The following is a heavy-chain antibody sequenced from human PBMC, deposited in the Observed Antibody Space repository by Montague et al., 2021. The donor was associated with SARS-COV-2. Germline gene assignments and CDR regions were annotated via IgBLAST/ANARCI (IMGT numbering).Heavy chain of an antibody. V-gene: IGHV4-59*08. J-gene: IGHJ4*02. CDR3: ARHYSATLPAVY. D-gene: IGHD2-15*01. Sequence: SETLSLTCTVSGGPISSFYWSWFRQPPGKGLEWIGYISDSGSTNYSPSLTSRVTMSVDTSKNQFSLKVNSVTAADTAVYYCARHYSATLPAVYWGQGTLVTVSS. CDR2: ISDSGST. CDR1: GGPISSFY.